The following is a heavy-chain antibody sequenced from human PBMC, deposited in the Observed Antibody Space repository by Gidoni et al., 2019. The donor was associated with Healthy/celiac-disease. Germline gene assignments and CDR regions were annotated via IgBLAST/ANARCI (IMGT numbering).Heavy chain of an antibody. CDR2: FDPEDGET. Sequence: QVQLVQSGAEVKKPGASVKVSCKVSGYTLTELSMHWVRQAPGKGLEWVGGFDPEDGETSYAQKFQGRVTMTEDPSTDTAYMELSSLRSEDTAVYYCATGKDYGSSFDYWGQGTLVTVSS. CDR1: GYTLTELS. J-gene: IGHJ4*02. CDR3: ATGKDYGSSFDY. V-gene: IGHV1-24*01. D-gene: IGHD4-17*01.